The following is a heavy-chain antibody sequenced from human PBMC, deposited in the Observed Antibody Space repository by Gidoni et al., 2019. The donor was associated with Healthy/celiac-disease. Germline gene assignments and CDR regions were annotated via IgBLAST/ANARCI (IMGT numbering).Heavy chain of an antibody. Sequence: QVQLVESGGGVVQSGRSLRLSCAASGFTFSGYGMHWVRQAPGKGLEWVAVIWYDGSNKYYADSVKGRFTISRDNSKNTLYLQMNSLRAEDTAVYYCAREAKLQQLVSWWFDPWGQGTLVTVSS. J-gene: IGHJ5*02. CDR2: IWYDGSNK. D-gene: IGHD6-13*01. V-gene: IGHV3-33*01. CDR1: GFTFSGYG. CDR3: AREAKLQQLVSWWFDP.